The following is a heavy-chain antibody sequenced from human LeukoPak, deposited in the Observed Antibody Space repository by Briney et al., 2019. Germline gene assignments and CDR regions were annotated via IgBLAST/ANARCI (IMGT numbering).Heavy chain of an antibody. CDR2: IYTSGST. D-gene: IGHD6-13*01. J-gene: IGHJ5*02. CDR3: ARVPRIEAGATGDWFDP. Sequence: KPSETLSLTCTVSGGSISSYYWSWIRQPAGKGLEWIGRIYTSGSTNYNPSLKSRVTISVDTSKNQFFLNLRSVTAADTAVYYCARVPRIEAGATGDWFDPWAREPWSPFPQ. CDR1: GGSISSYY. V-gene: IGHV4-4*07.